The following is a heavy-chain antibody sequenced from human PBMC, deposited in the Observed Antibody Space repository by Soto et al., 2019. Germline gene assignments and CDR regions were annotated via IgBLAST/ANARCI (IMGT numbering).Heavy chain of an antibody. CDR3: ARLGHLGEYNHGYGDF. D-gene: IGHD5-18*01. V-gene: IGHV3-7*01. Sequence: GGSVRLSCAASGFTVSLYWMSWVRQAPGKGLEWVANIKEDGSDKYYLDSVKGRFTISKDNAKNSVYLQLNSLRAEDTAIYYCARLGHLGEYNHGYGDFSDQGTLVTVSS. J-gene: IGHJ4*02. CDR1: GFTVSLYW. CDR2: IKEDGSDK.